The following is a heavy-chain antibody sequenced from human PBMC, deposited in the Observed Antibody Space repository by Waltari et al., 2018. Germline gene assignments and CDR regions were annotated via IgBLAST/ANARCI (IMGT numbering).Heavy chain of an antibody. CDR3: ARDFWDYYYYYGMDV. CDR1: GFTLSSYW. J-gene: IGHJ6*02. Sequence: EVQLVESGGGLVQPGGSLRLSCAASGFTLSSYWMICVRRSQGKGLEWVANIKQDGSEKYYVDSVKGRFTISRDNAKNSLYLQMNSLRAEDTAVYYCARDFWDYYYYYGMDVWGQGTTVTVSS. D-gene: IGHD7-27*01. CDR2: IKQDGSEK. V-gene: IGHV3-7*01.